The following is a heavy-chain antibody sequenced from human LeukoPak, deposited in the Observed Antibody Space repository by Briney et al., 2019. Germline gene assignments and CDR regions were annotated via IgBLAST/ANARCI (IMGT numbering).Heavy chain of an antibody. J-gene: IGHJ4*02. D-gene: IGHD5-24*01. CDR2: MNPNSGNT. CDR1: GYTLTSYD. Sequence: ASVKVSCKASGYTLTSYDINWVRQATGQGLEWMGWMNPNSGNTGYAQKFQGRVTMTRNTSISTAYMELSSLRSEDTAVYYCARDVEMATEVFDYWGQGTLVTVSS. CDR3: ARDVEMATEVFDY. V-gene: IGHV1-8*01.